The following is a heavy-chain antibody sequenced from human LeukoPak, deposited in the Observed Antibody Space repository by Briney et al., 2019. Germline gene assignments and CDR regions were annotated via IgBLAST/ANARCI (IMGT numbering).Heavy chain of an antibody. Sequence: PGGSLRLSCAASGFTFSSYSMNWVRQAPGKGLEWLSYISSSSTIYYADSVKGRFTISRDNAKNSLYLQMNSLRDEDTAVYYCARDRLVRGFFDYWGQGTLVTVSS. V-gene: IGHV3-48*02. D-gene: IGHD3-10*01. J-gene: IGHJ4*02. CDR2: ISSSSTI. CDR1: GFTFSSYS. CDR3: ARDRLVRGFFDY.